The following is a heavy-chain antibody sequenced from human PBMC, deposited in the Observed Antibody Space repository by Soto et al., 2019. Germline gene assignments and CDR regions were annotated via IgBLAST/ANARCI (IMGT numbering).Heavy chain of an antibody. CDR3: ARRRMESSGWYPPALNYYGMDV. CDR2: IYYSGST. J-gene: IGHJ6*02. V-gene: IGHV4-39*01. Sequence: SETLSLTCTVSGGSISSSSYYWGWIRQPPGKGLEWSESIYYSGSTYYNPSLKGRVTISVDTSKNQFSLKLSSVTAADTAVYYCARRRMESSGWYPPALNYYGMDVWGQGTTVTVSS. D-gene: IGHD6-19*01. CDR1: GGSISSSSYY.